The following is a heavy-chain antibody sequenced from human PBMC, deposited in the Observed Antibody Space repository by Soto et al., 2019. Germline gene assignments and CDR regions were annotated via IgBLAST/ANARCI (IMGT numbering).Heavy chain of an antibody. CDR3: ARRLYSDSSGFEGGGMDV. D-gene: IGHD3-22*01. J-gene: IGHJ6*02. V-gene: IGHV4-39*01. CDR2: IYYSGST. CDR1: GGSISSSSYY. Sequence: QLQLQESGPGLVKPSETLSLTCTVSGGSISSSSYYWGWIRQPPGKGLEWIGSIYYSGSTYYNPSLQNRVSLSVDPSQHHFSRTLSSVPAADTAVCYCARRLYSDSSGFEGGGMDVWGQGTTVTVSS.